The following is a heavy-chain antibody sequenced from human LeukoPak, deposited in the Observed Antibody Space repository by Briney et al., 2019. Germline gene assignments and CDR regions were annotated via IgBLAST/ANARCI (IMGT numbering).Heavy chain of an antibody. D-gene: IGHD6-19*01. CDR1: GGSISSGGYY. V-gene: IGHV4-31*03. Sequence: TLSLTCTVSGGSISSGGYYWSWIRQHPGKGLEWIGYIYYSGSTYYNPSLKSRVTISVDTSKNQFSLKLSSVTAADTAVYYCARAYSSGWYLRVPYFDYWGQGTLVTVSS. CDR3: ARAYSSGWYLRVPYFDY. CDR2: IYYSGST. J-gene: IGHJ4*02.